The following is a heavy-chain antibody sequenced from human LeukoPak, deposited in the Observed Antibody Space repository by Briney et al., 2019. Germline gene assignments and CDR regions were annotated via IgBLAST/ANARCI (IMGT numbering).Heavy chain of an antibody. D-gene: IGHD1-26*01. CDR3: AREMVDSGSYYAAMDV. CDR2: MNPNSGNT. V-gene: IGHV1-8*01. CDR1: GYTFTSYD. J-gene: IGHJ6*04. Sequence: ASVKVSCKASGYTFTSYDINWVRQATGQGLEWMGWMNPNSGNTGYAQKFQGRVTMTRNTSISTAYMELSCLRSEDTAVYYCAREMVDSGSYYAAMDVWGKGTTVTVSS.